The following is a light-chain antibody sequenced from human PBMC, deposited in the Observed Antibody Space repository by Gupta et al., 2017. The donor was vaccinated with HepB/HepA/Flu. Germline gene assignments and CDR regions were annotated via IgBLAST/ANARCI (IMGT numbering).Light chain of an antibody. Sequence: SSVLTQPPSVSVAPGKTARITCGGNNIGSKSAHWYQQKPGQAPVLVVYDDSGRPSGIPERFSGSTSGNTATLTISRVEAGDEADEDWQVWDSSSDHLWVFGGGTKLTVL. V-gene: IGLV3-21*03. CDR2: DDS. CDR3: QVWDSSSDHLWV. J-gene: IGLJ3*02. CDR1: NIGSKS.